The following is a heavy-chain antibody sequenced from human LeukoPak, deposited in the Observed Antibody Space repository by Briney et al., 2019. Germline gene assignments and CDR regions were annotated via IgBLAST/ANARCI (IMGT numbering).Heavy chain of an antibody. CDR2: IYCSGST. V-gene: IGHV4-59*11. J-gene: IGHJ3*02. Sequence: SETLSLTCTVSGGSISSHYWSWIRQPPGKGLEWIGYIYCSGSTNYNPSLKSRVTISVDTSKNQFSLKLSSVTAADTAVYYCARVAPYCSSTSCTDAFDIWGQGTMVTVSS. D-gene: IGHD2-2*01. CDR1: GGSISSHY. CDR3: ARVAPYCSSTSCTDAFDI.